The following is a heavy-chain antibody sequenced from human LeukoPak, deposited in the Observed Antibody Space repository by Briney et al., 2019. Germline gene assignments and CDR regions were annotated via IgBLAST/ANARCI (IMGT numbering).Heavy chain of an antibody. CDR2: IWYDGSNK. Sequence: PGRSLILSCAASEFTFSSYGMHWVRQAPGKGLEWVAVIWYDGSNKYYADSVKGRFTISRDNSKNTLYLQMNSLRAEDTAVYYCARDWGSITIFGSGMDVWGQGTTVTVSS. V-gene: IGHV3-33*01. CDR1: EFTFSSYG. J-gene: IGHJ6*02. D-gene: IGHD3-3*01. CDR3: ARDWGSITIFGSGMDV.